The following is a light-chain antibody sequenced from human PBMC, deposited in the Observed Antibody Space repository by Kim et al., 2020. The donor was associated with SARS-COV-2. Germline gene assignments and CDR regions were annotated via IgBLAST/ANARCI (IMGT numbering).Light chain of an antibody. Sequence: DIQMTQSPSSLSASVGDRVTITCRASQSISSYLNWYQQKPGKAPKLLIYAASSLQSGVPSSFSGSGSGTDFTLTISSLQPEDFATYYCQQSYSTQTFGGGTKVDIK. CDR3: QQSYSTQT. J-gene: IGKJ4*01. CDR2: AAS. V-gene: IGKV1-39*01. CDR1: QSISSY.